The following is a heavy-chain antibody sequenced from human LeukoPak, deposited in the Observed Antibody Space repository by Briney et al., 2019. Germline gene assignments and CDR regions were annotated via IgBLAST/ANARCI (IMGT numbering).Heavy chain of an antibody. CDR3: ARFYYDSSGLWAYYYYYMDV. Sequence: ASVKVSCKASGYAFTSYDINRVRQATGQGLEWMGWMNPNSGNTGYAQKFQGRVTMTRNTSISTAYMELSSLRSEDTAVYYCARFYYDSSGLWAYYYYYMDVWGRGTTVTVSS. J-gene: IGHJ6*03. D-gene: IGHD3-22*01. V-gene: IGHV1-8*01. CDR2: MNPNSGNT. CDR1: GYAFTSYD.